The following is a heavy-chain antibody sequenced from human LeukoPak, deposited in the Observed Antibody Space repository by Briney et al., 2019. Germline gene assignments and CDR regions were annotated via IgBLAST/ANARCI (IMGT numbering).Heavy chain of an antibody. CDR3: ARAARGYSYGDFDY. D-gene: IGHD5-18*01. J-gene: IGHJ4*02. CDR2: ISSSSSYI. V-gene: IGHV3-21*01. CDR1: GFTFSSYS. Sequence: GGSLRLSCAASGFTFSSYSMNWVRQAPGKGLEWVSSISSSSSYIYYADSVKGRFTISRDNAKNSLYLQMNSLRAEDTAVYYCARAARGYSYGDFDYWGQGTLVTVSS.